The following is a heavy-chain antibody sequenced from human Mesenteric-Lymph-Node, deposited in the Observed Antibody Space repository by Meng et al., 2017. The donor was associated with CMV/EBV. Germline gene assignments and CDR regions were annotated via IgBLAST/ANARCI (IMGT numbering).Heavy chain of an antibody. CDR3: ARARYIAAAPDY. D-gene: IGHD6-13*01. Sequence: GESLKISCAASGFTFNNYDMNWVRQAPGKGLEWVSYISRSSGTIYYADSVKGRFSISRDNAKNSLFLRLNSLRAEDTAVYYCARARYIAAAPDYWGQGTLVTVSS. CDR1: GFTFNNYD. V-gene: IGHV3-48*01. J-gene: IGHJ4*02. CDR2: ISRSSGTI.